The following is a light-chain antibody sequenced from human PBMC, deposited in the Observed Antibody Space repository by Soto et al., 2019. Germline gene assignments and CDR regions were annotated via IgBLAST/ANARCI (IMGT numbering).Light chain of an antibody. CDR3: SSYTSSSTVV. V-gene: IGLV2-14*01. J-gene: IGLJ2*01. CDR1: SSDVGGYNY. Sequence: QSALTQPASVSGSPGQSITISCTGTSSDVGGYNYVSWYQQHPGKAPKLMIYDVSNRPSGASNRFSGSKSGNTASLTISGLQAEYEADYYCSSYTSSSTVVFGGGTQLTVL. CDR2: DVS.